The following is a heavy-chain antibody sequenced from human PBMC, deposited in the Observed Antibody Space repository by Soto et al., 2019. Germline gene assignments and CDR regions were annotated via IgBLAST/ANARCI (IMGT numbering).Heavy chain of an antibody. J-gene: IGHJ4*02. CDR3: ARDIASYAYGEGY. CDR1: GGSINSYW. Sequence: PSETLSLTCTVSGGSINSYWWSWIRQPAGKGLEWIGRVCSSGTTDYNPSLNSRATMSVETSKNQFSLKLSSVTAADTAVYYCARDIASYAYGEGYWGQGIQVTVSS. V-gene: IGHV4-4*07. D-gene: IGHD2-21*01. CDR2: VCSSGTT.